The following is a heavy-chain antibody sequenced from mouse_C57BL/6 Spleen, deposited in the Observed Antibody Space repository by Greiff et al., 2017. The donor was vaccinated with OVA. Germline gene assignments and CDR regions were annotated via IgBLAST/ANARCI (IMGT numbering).Heavy chain of an antibody. D-gene: IGHD1-1*01. CDR1: GFTFSDYG. J-gene: IGHJ2*01. Sequence: DVKLVESGGGLVKPGGSLKLSCAASGFTFSDYGMHWVRQAPEKGLEWVAYISSGSSTIYYADTVKGRFTISRDNAKNTLFLQMTSLRSEDTAMYYGAREGYYYGSSNYFDYWGQGTTLTVSS. V-gene: IGHV5-17*01. CDR2: ISSGSSTI. CDR3: AREGYYYGSSNYFDY.